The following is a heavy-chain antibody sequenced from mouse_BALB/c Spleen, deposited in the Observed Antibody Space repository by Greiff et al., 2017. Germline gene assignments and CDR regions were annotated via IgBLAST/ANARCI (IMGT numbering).Heavy chain of an antibody. CDR1: GFNIKDTY. Sequence: EVQLHQSGAELVKPGASVKLSCTASGFNIKDTYMHWVKQRPEQGLEWIGRIDPANGNTKYDPKFQGKATITADTSSNTAYLQLSSLTSEDTAVYYCAPSTTANYAMDYWGQGTSVTVSS. CDR2: IDPANGNT. V-gene: IGHV14-3*02. J-gene: IGHJ4*01. CDR3: APSTTANYAMDY. D-gene: IGHD1-2*01.